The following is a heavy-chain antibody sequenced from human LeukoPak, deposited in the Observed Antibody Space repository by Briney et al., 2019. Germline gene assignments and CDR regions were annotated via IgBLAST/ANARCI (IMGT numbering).Heavy chain of an antibody. D-gene: IGHD3-16*02. CDR1: GGSISSYY. J-gene: IGHJ4*02. CDR2: IYYSGST. V-gene: IGHV4-59*01. CDR3: ARYVWGSYPTFEDY. Sequence: TSETLSLTCAVSGGSISSYYWSWIRQPPGKGLEWIAYIYYSGSTHHNPSHKSRVTISVDTSKNQFSLKLSSVTAADTAVYYCARYVWGSYPTFEDYWGQGTLVTVSS.